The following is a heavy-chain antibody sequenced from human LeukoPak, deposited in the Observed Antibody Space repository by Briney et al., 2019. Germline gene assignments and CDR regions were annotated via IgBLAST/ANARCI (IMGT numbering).Heavy chain of an antibody. Sequence: GGTLRLFCAACGCTFTSYNRIGVRRAPGKGGVGGSSITSCSSYIYYTYSATGRFTISRYNAKNSLYLQLDSLRVEDTAVYYCARDPYSGNYGASYYYCMDVWGKGTTVTISS. CDR3: ARDPYSGNYGASYYYCMDV. D-gene: IGHD1-26*01. V-gene: IGHV3-21*06. J-gene: IGHJ6*03. CDR1: GCTFTSYN. CDR2: ITSCSSYI.